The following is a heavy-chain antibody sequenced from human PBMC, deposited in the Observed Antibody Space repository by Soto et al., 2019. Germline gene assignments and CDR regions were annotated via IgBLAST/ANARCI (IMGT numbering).Heavy chain of an antibody. CDR3: AKHLRDSNGWSRWFDP. CDR1: GYSFRSDC. Sequence: VESLKISCNGGGYSFRSDCFGWVRQLPGKGAACGGVIYSYYSCTSYSPSFQGQVTISADKSISTAYLQWSSVKASDTAMYYCAKHLRDSNGWSRWFDPWGQGTLVTVSS. V-gene: IGHV5-51*01. CDR2: IYSYYSCT. J-gene: IGHJ5*02. D-gene: IGHD6-19*01.